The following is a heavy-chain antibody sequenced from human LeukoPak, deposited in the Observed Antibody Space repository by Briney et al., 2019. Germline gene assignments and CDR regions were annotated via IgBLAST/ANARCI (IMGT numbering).Heavy chain of an antibody. CDR3: ATNRGWASGDAFDI. Sequence: GGSLRLSCSASGFTFSSYAMHWVRQAPGKGLEYVSAISSNGGSTYYADSVKGRFTISRDNSKNTLYLQMSSLRAEDTAVYYCATNRGWASGDAFDIWGQGTIVTVSS. CDR2: ISSNGGST. J-gene: IGHJ3*02. V-gene: IGHV3-64D*09. D-gene: IGHD5-24*01. CDR1: GFTFSSYA.